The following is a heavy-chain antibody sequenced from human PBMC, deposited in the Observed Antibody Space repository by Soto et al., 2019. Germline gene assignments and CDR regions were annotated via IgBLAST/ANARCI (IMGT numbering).Heavy chain of an antibody. Sequence: GGSLRLSCAASGFTFSGSTIHWVRQASGKGLEWVGRIRSKTNNYATTCAASVKGRFTISRDDSKNTAYLQMNSLKTEDTAVYYCTSRDQDSSGYRIDYWGQGTLVTVSA. D-gene: IGHD3-22*01. CDR2: IRSKTNNYAT. J-gene: IGHJ4*02. CDR1: GFTFSGST. CDR3: TSRDQDSSGYRIDY. V-gene: IGHV3-73*01.